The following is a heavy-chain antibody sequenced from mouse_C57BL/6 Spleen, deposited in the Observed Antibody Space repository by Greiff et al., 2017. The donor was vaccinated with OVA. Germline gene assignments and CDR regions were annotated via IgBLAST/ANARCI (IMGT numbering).Heavy chain of an antibody. Sequence: EVKLVESGGGLVKPGGSLKLSCAASGFTFSDYGMHWVRQAPEKGLEWVAYISSGSSTIYYADTVKGRFTISRANAKNTLFLQMTSLRSEDTAMYYCARSRPAWFAYWGQGTLVTVSA. CDR3: ARSRPAWFAY. D-gene: IGHD3-1*01. CDR2: ISSGSSTI. J-gene: IGHJ3*01. CDR1: GFTFSDYG. V-gene: IGHV5-17*01.